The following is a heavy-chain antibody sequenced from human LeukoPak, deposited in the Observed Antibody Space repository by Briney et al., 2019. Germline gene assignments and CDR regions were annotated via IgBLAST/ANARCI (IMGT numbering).Heavy chain of an antibody. V-gene: IGHV3-30*02. CDR3: ASNLPREQWLYDY. D-gene: IGHD6-19*01. J-gene: IGHJ4*02. Sequence: GGSLRLSCAASGFTFSSYGMHWVRQAPGKGLEWVAFIRYDGSNKYYADSVKGRFTISRDNSKNTLYLQMNSLRVEDTAVYYCASNLPREQWLYDYWGQGTLVTVSS. CDR1: GFTFSSYG. CDR2: IRYDGSNK.